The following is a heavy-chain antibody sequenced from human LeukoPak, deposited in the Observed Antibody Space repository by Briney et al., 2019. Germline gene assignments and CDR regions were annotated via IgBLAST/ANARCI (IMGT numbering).Heavy chain of an antibody. Sequence: ASVKVSCKASGYTFTGYYMHWVRQAPGQGLEWMGWINPNSGGTNYAQKFQGRVTMTRDTSISTAHMELSRLRSDDTAVYYCASFKCSSTSCYPFDYWGQGTLVTVSS. J-gene: IGHJ4*02. CDR1: GYTFTGYY. V-gene: IGHV1-2*02. CDR2: INPNSGGT. D-gene: IGHD2-2*01. CDR3: ASFKCSSTSCYPFDY.